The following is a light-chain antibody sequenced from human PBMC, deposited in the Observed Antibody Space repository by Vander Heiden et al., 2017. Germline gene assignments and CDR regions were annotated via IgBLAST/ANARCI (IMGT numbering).Light chain of an antibody. CDR2: DAS. J-gene: IGKJ3*01. CDR1: QSVSSSY. Sequence: ELPLTQSPGTLSLSPGERATLSCRASQSVSSSYLAWYQQKPGQDPRLLIYDASSRATGIPDRYSGSGSGTDFTLTISRLEPEDFAVYYCQQYGSSPPFTFGPGTKVDIK. V-gene: IGKV3-20*01. CDR3: QQYGSSPPFT.